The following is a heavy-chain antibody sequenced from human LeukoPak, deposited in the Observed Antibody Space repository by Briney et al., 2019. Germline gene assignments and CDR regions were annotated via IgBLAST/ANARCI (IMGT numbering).Heavy chain of an antibody. CDR3: AKAEGYDILTGLDY. CDR1: RFTFSSYA. J-gene: IGHJ4*02. D-gene: IGHD3-9*01. CDR2: IGASGGST. V-gene: IGHV3-23*01. Sequence: GGSLRLSCAASRFTFSSYAMSWVRQAPGKGLEWVSGIGASGGSTYYADSVKGRFTISRDNSKNTLYLQMNSLRTEDTAVYYCAKAEGYDILTGLDYWGQGTLVTVSS.